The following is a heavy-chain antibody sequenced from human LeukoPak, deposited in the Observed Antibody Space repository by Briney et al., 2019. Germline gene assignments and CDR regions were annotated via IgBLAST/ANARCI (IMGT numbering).Heavy chain of an antibody. CDR1: GGTFSSYA. D-gene: IGHD3-10*01. CDR2: INPNSGGT. CDR3: ARDWSRSGSYYY. Sequence: ASVKVSCKASGGTFSSYAISWVRQAPGQGLEWMGWINPNSGGTNYAQKFQGRVTMTRDTSISTAYMELSRLRSDDTAVYYCARDWSRSGSYYYWGQGTLVTVSS. V-gene: IGHV1-2*02. J-gene: IGHJ4*02.